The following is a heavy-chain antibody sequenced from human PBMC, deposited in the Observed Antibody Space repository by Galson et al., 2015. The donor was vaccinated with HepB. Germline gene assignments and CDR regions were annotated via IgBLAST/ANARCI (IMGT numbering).Heavy chain of an antibody. J-gene: IGHJ4*02. CDR2: INPTSGSA. Sequence: SVKVSCKASGYTFTSYHMHWVRQAPGQGLEWMGIINPTSGSASYPQKFQGRVTMTRDTSTSTVCMEVSSLRSEDTAVYYCARDGGYCGGDCYNDYWGQGTLVTVSS. CDR3: ARDGGYCGGDCYNDY. D-gene: IGHD2-21*01. V-gene: IGHV1-46*01. CDR1: GYTFTSYH.